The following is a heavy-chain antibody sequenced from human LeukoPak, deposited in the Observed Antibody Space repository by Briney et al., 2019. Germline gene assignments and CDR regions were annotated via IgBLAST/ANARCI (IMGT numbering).Heavy chain of an antibody. Sequence: ASVKVSFTASGGTFSSYAISWVRQAPGQGLEWMGGIIPIFGTANYAQKFQGRVTITTDESTSTAYMELSSLRSEDTAVYYCAVRGSSNYDLSRYYYYYMDVWGKGTTVTVSS. J-gene: IGHJ6*03. CDR1: GGTFSSYA. D-gene: IGHD4-11*01. V-gene: IGHV1-69*05. CDR3: AVRGSSNYDLSRYYYYYMDV. CDR2: IIPIFGTA.